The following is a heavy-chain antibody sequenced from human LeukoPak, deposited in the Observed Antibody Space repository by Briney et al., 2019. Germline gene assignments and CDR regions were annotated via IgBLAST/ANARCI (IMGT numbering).Heavy chain of an antibody. Sequence: SETLSLTCAVYGGSFSAYYWTGIRQPPGKGLEWIGEINHSGSSNYNSSLRSRVTISVDTSYKQSSLRLSSVTAADTAVYYCAPRGDIEHSYVYGKWFDPWGQGTRVIVSS. J-gene: IGHJ5*02. V-gene: IGHV4-34*01. D-gene: IGHD5-18*01. CDR1: GGSFSAYY. CDR2: INHSGSS. CDR3: APRGDIEHSYVYGKWFDP.